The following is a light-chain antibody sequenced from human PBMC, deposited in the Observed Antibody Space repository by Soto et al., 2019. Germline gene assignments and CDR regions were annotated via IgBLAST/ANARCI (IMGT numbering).Light chain of an antibody. V-gene: IGKV3-11*01. CDR2: DAS. Sequence: EIVLTQSPATLSLSPGERATLSCRASQSVSSYLAWYQQKPGQAPRLLIYDASTRATGIPARFSGSGSGTDFTLTISSLEAEDSAVYLCQQRSNWPLTFGGGTKVEIK. J-gene: IGKJ4*01. CDR1: QSVSSY. CDR3: QQRSNWPLT.